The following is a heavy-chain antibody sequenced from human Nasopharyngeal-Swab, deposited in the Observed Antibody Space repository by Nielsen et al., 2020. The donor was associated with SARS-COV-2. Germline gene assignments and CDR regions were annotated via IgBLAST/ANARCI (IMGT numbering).Heavy chain of an antibody. Sequence: GESLKISCEGSGFTFGNYNMTWVRQAPGTGLECVSSISSSSSFIYYADSVKDRFTISRDNAQKSLSLQMNSLRAEYTGVYFCARETGAFDIWGQGTMVTVSS. CDR1: GFTFGNYN. D-gene: IGHD3-10*01. V-gene: IGHV3-21*01. CDR2: ISSSSSFI. J-gene: IGHJ3*02. CDR3: ARETGAFDI.